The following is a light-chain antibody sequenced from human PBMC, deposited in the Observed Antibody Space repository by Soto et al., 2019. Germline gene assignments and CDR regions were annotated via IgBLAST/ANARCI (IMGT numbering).Light chain of an antibody. J-gene: IGKJ4*01. CDR1: QSVDND. V-gene: IGKV3D-15*01. CDR3: QQYNNWPPT. CDR2: DAS. Sequence: EIVMTQSPATLSVSPGDRATLSCRASQSVDNDLDWYQQKPGHPPRLLIYDASTRATGIPARFSGSQSGTEFTLTISSLLSEDFAVYFCQQYNNWPPTFGGGTKVETK.